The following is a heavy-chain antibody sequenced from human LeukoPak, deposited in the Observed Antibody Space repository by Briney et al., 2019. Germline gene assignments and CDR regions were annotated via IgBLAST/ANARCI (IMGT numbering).Heavy chain of an antibody. D-gene: IGHD1-26*01. CDR2: INHSGRT. V-gene: IGHV4-34*01. CDR1: GGSFSDYY. J-gene: IGHJ4*02. CDR3: ARLGGSYPLYYFDY. Sequence: SETLSLTCAVYGGSFSDYYWSWIRQPPGKGLEWIGEINHSGRTNYNPSLKSRVSISVDTSKNQFSLKLSAVTAADTAVYYCARLGGSYPLYYFDYWGQGTLVTVSS.